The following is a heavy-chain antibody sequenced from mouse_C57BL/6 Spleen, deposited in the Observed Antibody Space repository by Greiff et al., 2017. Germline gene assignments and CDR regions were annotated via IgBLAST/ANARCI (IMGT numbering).Heavy chain of an antibody. V-gene: IGHV5-9-1*02. J-gene: IGHJ1*03. CDR1: GFTFSSYA. Sequence: EVQLVESGEGLVKPGGSLKLSCAASGFTFSSYAMSWVRQTPEKRLEWVAYISSGGDYIYYADTVKGRFTISRDNARNTLYLQMSSLKSEDTAMYYCTREHYYGSRGGYFGGWGTGTTVTVSS. CDR2: ISSGGDYI. CDR3: TREHYYGSRGGYFGG. D-gene: IGHD1-1*01.